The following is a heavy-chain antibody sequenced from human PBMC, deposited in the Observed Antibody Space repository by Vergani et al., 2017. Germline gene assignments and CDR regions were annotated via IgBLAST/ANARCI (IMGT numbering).Heavy chain of an antibody. Sequence: EVQLVESGGGLVQPGRSLRLSCAASGFTFDDYAMHWVRQAPGKGLEWVSGISWNSGSIGYADSVKGRFTISRDNSKNTLYLQMNSLRAEDTAVYYCARGEYYDFRDDYWGQGTLVTVSS. CDR1: GFTFDDYA. D-gene: IGHD3-3*01. CDR2: ISWNSGSI. J-gene: IGHJ4*02. V-gene: IGHV3-9*01. CDR3: ARGEYYDFRDDY.